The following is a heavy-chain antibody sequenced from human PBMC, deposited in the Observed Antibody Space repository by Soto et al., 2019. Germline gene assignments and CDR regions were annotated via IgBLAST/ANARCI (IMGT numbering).Heavy chain of an antibody. V-gene: IGHV3-33*01. CDR1: GFTFSSYG. CDR3: ARPRGPYGDYSHWYFDF. D-gene: IGHD4-17*01. J-gene: IGHJ2*01. CDR2: IWYDGSNK. Sequence: QVQLVESGGGVVQPGRSLRLSCAASGFTFSSYGMHWVRQAPGKGLEWVAVIWYDGSNKYYADSVKGRFTISRDNSKNTLYLQMNSLRAEDTAVYYCARPRGPYGDYSHWYFDFWGRGTLVTVSS.